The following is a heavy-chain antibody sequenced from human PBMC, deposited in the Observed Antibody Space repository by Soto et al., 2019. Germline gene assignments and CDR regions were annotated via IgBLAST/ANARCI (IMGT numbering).Heavy chain of an antibody. J-gene: IGHJ6*02. D-gene: IGHD3-22*01. CDR2: MNPESGST. Sequence: ASVKVSCKASGYTFTSYYMHWVRQAPGQGLEWMGWMNPESGSTGFAQSFQGRITLTRNTSLNTVYMEVSSLTNEDTAVYFCARSGGSGYYSAHYYGMDVWGPGTTVTVSS. CDR3: ARSGGSGYYSAHYYGMDV. V-gene: IGHV1-8*02. CDR1: GYTFTSYY.